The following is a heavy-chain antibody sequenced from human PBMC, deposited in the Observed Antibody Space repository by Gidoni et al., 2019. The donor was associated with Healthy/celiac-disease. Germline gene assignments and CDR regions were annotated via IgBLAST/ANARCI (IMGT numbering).Heavy chain of an antibody. D-gene: IGHD3-3*01. CDR2: ISAYNGNT. V-gene: IGHV1-18*01. CDR1: GYTLTSYG. J-gene: IGHJ4*02. Sequence: VQLVQSGAEVKKPGASVQVSCKASGYTLTSYGISWVRQAPGQGLEWMGWISAYNGNTNYAQKLQGRVTMTTDTSTSTAYMELRSLRSDDTAVYYCARVNDFWSGQYYFDYWGQGTLVTVSS. CDR3: ARVNDFWSGQYYFDY.